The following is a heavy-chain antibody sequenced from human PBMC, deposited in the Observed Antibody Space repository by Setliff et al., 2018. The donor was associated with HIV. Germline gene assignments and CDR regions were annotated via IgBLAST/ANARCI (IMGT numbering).Heavy chain of an antibody. CDR1: GGSISSGSYY. CDR3: ARAPFYSGYDSHDSSVYYLDAFDI. J-gene: IGHJ3*02. Sequence: PSETLSLTCTVSGGSISSGSYYWSWIRQPAGKGLEWIGRIYTSGSTNYNPSLKSRVTISVDTSKKQFSLKVNSVTAADTAVYYCARAPFYSGYDSHDSSVYYLDAFDIWGPGTMVTVSS. V-gene: IGHV4-61*02. D-gene: IGHD3-22*01. CDR2: IYTSGST.